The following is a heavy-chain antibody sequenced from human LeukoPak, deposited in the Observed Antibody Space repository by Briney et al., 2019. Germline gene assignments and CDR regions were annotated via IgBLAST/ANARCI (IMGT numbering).Heavy chain of an antibody. V-gene: IGHV3-23*01. Sequence: GGSLRLSCAAAGFTFSTFAMVWVRQPPGKGLEWVSSIFPSGGEIHYADSVRGRFTISRDNSKSTLYLQMNSLRAEDTAIYYCATYRQVLLPFESWGQGTLVTVSS. CDR1: GFTFSTFA. D-gene: IGHD2-8*02. CDR2: IFPSGGEI. CDR3: ATYRQVLLPFES. J-gene: IGHJ4*02.